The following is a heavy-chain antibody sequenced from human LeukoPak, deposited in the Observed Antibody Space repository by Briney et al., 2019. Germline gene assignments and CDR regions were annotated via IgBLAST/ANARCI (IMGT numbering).Heavy chain of an antibody. D-gene: IGHD7-27*01. Sequence: ETLSLTCTVSGGSISSYYWSWIRQPPGKGLEWIGYIYYSGSTNYNPSLKSRVTISVDTSKNQFSLKLSSVTAADTAVYYCARDTTNWGSSGDFDYWGQGTLVTVSS. CDR3: ARDTTNWGSSGDFDY. CDR2: IYYSGST. J-gene: IGHJ4*02. V-gene: IGHV4-59*12. CDR1: GGSISSYY.